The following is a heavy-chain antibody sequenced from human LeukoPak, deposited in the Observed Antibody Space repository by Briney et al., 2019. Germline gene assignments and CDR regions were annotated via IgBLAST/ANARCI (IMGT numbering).Heavy chain of an antibody. D-gene: IGHD1-1*01. CDR1: GYTFDTSS. J-gene: IGHJ3*02. Sequence: GASVKVSCKAFGYTFDTSSISWVRQAPGQRLEWMGWISPNNGNTHYAQGVQGRVTMTTDTSRSTAYMELRSLRSEDTAVYYCMRVRNSNNWWGAFDIWGQGTMVTVSS. V-gene: IGHV1-18*01. CDR3: MRVRNSNNWWGAFDI. CDR2: ISPNNGNT.